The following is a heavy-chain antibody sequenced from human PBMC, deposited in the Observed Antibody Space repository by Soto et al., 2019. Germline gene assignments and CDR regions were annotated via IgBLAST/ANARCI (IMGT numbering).Heavy chain of an antibody. J-gene: IGHJ4*02. V-gene: IGHV4-39*01. CDR2: IYYSGST. Sequence: PSETLSLTCTVSGGSISSSGYYWGWVRQPPGKGLEWIASIYYSGSTHYKPSLRSRVTISADASKNQFSLKLTSVTAADTAVYYCARVGTIADFDSWGQGTLVTVSS. CDR1: GGSISSSGYY. D-gene: IGHD1-1*01. CDR3: ARVGTIADFDS.